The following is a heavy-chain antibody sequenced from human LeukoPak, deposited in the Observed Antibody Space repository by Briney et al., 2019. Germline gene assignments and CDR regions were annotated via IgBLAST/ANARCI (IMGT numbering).Heavy chain of an antibody. Sequence: GGSLRLSCAASGFIVSSNYMSWVRQAPGKGLEWVSVMYSSGNTYYADSVKGRFTISRDKPKNTVYLQMNSLRAEDTAVYYCARLIRPYFDYWGQGTLVTVPS. J-gene: IGHJ4*02. CDR2: MYSSGNT. CDR1: GFIVSSNY. CDR3: ARLIRPYFDY. V-gene: IGHV3-66*01.